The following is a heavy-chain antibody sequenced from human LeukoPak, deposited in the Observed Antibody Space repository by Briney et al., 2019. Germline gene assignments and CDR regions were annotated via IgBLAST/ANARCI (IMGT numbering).Heavy chain of an antibody. CDR1: GYTFTGYY. J-gene: IGHJ1*01. V-gene: IGHV1-2*02. CDR3: ARDRSTGYCSGGSCYSRHFQH. CDR2: INPNSGGT. D-gene: IGHD2-15*01. Sequence: GASVKVSCKASGYTFTGYYMHWVRQAPGQGLEYMGRINPNSGGTNYAQKFQGRVTMTRDTSISTAYMDLSRLRSDDTAVYYCARDRSTGYCSGGSCYSRHFQHWGQGTLVTVSS.